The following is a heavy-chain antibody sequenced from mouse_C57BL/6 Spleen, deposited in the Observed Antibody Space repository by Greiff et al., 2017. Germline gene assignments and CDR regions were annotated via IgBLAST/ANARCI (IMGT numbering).Heavy chain of an antibody. D-gene: IGHD2-5*01. J-gene: IGHJ2*01. Sequence: QVQLQQPGAELVMPGASVKLSCKASGYTFTSYWMHWVKQRPGQGLEWIGEIDPSDSYTNYNQKFKGKSTLTVDKSSSTAYMQLSSLTSADSAVYYCARMRSNSYFDDWGQGTTLTVSS. CDR1: GYTFTSYW. V-gene: IGHV1-69*01. CDR2: IDPSDSYT. CDR3: ARMRSNSYFDD.